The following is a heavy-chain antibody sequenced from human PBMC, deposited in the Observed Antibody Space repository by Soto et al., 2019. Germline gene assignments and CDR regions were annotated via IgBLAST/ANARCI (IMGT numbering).Heavy chain of an antibody. Sequence: SVKVSCKASGGTFSSYAISWVRQAPGQGLEWMGGIIPIFGTANYAQKFQGRVTITADESTSTAYMELSSLRSEDTAVYYCAREPVVPAATPWFDPWGQGTRVTAPQ. D-gene: IGHD2-2*01. V-gene: IGHV1-69*13. CDR3: AREPVVPAATPWFDP. J-gene: IGHJ5*02. CDR2: IIPIFGTA. CDR1: GGTFSSYA.